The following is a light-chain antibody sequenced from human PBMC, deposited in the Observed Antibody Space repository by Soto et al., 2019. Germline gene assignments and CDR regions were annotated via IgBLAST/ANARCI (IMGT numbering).Light chain of an antibody. CDR2: DVS. CDR1: SSDVGAYNY. Sequence: LTQPSSLAGAPGQSITLSRTGFSSDVGAYNYVSWYQQHPGKAPKLMIYDVSNRPSGVSNRFSGSKSGNTASLTISGLQAEDEADYYCSSYTISSRVFGTGTKVTVL. CDR3: SSYTISSRV. J-gene: IGLJ1*01. V-gene: IGLV2-14*01.